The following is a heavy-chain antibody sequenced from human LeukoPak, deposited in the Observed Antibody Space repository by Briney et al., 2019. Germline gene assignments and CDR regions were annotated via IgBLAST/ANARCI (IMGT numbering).Heavy chain of an antibody. D-gene: IGHD6-13*01. CDR2: INSDGSTT. Sequence: PGGSLRLSCAPSGVTFTSYWMHWVRQAPGKALVWVSLINSDGSTTKYADSVKGRFTMSRDNAKNTLYLQMNSLRAEDTAVYYCARVAAAKYYFDYWGQGTLVTVSS. J-gene: IGHJ4*02. CDR3: ARVAAAKYYFDY. CDR1: GVTFTSYW. V-gene: IGHV3-74*03.